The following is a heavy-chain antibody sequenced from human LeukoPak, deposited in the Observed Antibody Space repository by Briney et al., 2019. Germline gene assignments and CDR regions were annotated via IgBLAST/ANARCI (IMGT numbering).Heavy chain of an antibody. CDR1: GFTFSDYY. CDR3: ARDRDLAVAGTNYYYYGMDV. CDR2: ISSSSSYT. D-gene: IGHD6-19*01. Sequence: GGSLRLSCAASGFTFSDYYMSWIRRAPGKGLEWVSYISSSSSYTNYADSVKGRFTISRDNAKNSLYLQMNSLRAEDTAVYYCARDRDLAVAGTNYYYYGMDVWGQGTTVTVSS. J-gene: IGHJ6*02. V-gene: IGHV3-11*05.